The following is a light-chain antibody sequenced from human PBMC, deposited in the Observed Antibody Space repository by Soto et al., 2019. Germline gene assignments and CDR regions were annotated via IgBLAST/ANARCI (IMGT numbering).Light chain of an antibody. CDR1: SSDVGGYNF. J-gene: IGLJ1*01. V-gene: IGLV2-14*03. Sequence: QSALTQPASVSGSPGQSIAISCTGTSSDVGGYNFVSWYQQHPGKVPKLMIFDVNRRPSGVSDRFSGSKSGNTASLTISGLQAEDEGDYYCCSYTSSSTHVFGSGNKLTVL. CDR2: DVN. CDR3: CSYTSSSTHV.